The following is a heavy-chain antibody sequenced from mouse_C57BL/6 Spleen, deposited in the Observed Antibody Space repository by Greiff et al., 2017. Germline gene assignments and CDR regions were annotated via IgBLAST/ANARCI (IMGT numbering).Heavy chain of an antibody. CDR1: GYTFTDYN. J-gene: IGHJ4*01. CDR3: ARDYGSSYGGIWYAMDY. D-gene: IGHD1-1*01. CDR2: INPNNGGT. Sequence: EVKVVESGPELVKPGASVKIPCKASGYTFTDYNMDWVKQSHGKSLEWIGDINPNNGGTIYNQKFKGKATLTVDKSSSTAYMELRSLTSEDTAVYYCARDYGSSYGGIWYAMDYWGQGTSVTVSS. V-gene: IGHV1-18*01.